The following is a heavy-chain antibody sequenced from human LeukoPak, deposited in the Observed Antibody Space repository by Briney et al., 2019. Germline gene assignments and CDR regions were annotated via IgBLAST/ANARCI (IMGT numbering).Heavy chain of an antibody. Sequence: GGSLRLSCAASGFTFSTYAMSWVRQAPGKGLEWVSSISGSGGSTSYADSVKGRFIISRDNSKNTLYLQMNNLRTEDTAVYYCARDEGYNYGHPFDYWGQGALVTVSS. V-gene: IGHV3-23*01. D-gene: IGHD5-18*01. CDR3: ARDEGYNYGHPFDY. CDR2: ISGSGGST. J-gene: IGHJ4*02. CDR1: GFTFSTYA.